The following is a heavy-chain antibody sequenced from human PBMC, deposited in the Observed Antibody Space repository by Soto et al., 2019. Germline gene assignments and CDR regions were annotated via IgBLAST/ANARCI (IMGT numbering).Heavy chain of an antibody. J-gene: IGHJ4*02. CDR3: ARNSEHIVS. CDR1: GFTLSDYY. D-gene: IGHD6-13*01. V-gene: IGHV3-11*01. CDR2: ISSSGRTI. Sequence: GGSLRLSCAASGFTLSDYYMSWIRQAPGKGLEWISYISSSGRTIYYADSAKGRFTISRDNAKNSLYLQLNSLRAEDTAVYYCARNSEHIVSWGQGVLVTVSS.